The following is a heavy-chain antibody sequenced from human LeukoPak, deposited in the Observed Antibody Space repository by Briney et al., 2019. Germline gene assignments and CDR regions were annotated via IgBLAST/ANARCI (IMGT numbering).Heavy chain of an antibody. CDR2: IHTSGTS. J-gene: IGHJ3*02. D-gene: IGHD3-3*01. CDR3: AKSGSQFFGVLNDVFDM. V-gene: IGHV4-59*01. Sequence: SETLSLTCAVSGASINNYFWSWIRQPPGKGLEWIGYIHTSGTSNYNPSLKSRATFSVDTSDNQLSLRLNSVTAADTAVYYCAKSGSQFFGVLNDVFDMWGQGTMVTVSS. CDR1: GASINNYF.